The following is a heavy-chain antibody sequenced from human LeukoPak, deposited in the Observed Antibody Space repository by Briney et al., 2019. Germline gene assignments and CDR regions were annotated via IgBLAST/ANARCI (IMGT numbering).Heavy chain of an antibody. CDR3: ASKLGITGTTGYYYYYMDV. D-gene: IGHD1-7*01. CDR1: GLTFSDNA. V-gene: IGHV3-69-1*01. CDR2: ITSGFTP. Sequence: PGGSLRLSRAASGLTFSDNAMSWFRQAPGKGLEWVSGITSGFTPHYADSVKGRFTISRDNAKNSLYLQMNSLRAEDTAVYYCASKLGITGTTGYYYYYMDVWGKGTTVTVSS. J-gene: IGHJ6*03.